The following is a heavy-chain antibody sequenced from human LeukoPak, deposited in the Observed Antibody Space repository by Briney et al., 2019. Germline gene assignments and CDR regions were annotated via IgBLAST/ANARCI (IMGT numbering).Heavy chain of an antibody. J-gene: IGHJ5*02. V-gene: IGHV4-59*10. Sequence: SETLSLTCAVYGGSFSGYYWSWIRQPAGKGLEWIGRIYTSGSTNYNPSLKSRVTMSVDTSKNQFSLKLSSVTAADTAVYYCARGTIFGVVIPFRPFDPWGQGTLVTVSS. D-gene: IGHD3-3*01. CDR1: GGSFSGYY. CDR3: ARGTIFGVVIPFRPFDP. CDR2: IYTSGST.